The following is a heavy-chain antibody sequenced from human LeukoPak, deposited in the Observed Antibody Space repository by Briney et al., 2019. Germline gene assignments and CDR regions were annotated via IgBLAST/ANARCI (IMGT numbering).Heavy chain of an antibody. Sequence: GGSLRLSCAASGITLNTYNMNLVRQAPGKGLEWVSYISSSSSTIYYADSVKGRFTISRDNVKKSLYLQMNSLRDEDTAAYYCATDPNYFDSSAYWGQGALVTVSS. D-gene: IGHD3-22*01. CDR1: GITLNTYN. CDR3: ATDPNYFDSSAY. J-gene: IGHJ4*02. CDR2: ISSSSSTI. V-gene: IGHV3-48*02.